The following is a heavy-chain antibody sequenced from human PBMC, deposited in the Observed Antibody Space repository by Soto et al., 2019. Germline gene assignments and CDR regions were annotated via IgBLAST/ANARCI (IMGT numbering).Heavy chain of an antibody. CDR2: INAGNGNT. V-gene: IGHV1-3*01. J-gene: IGHJ5*02. Sequence: ASVKVSCKASGYTFTSYAMHWVRQAPGQRLEWMGWINAGNGNTKYSQKFQGRVTITRDTSASTAYMELSSLRSEDTAVYYCARGSKDSSSWYGPDWFDPWGQGTLVTVSS. CDR3: ARGSKDSSSWYGPDWFDP. CDR1: GYTFTSYA. D-gene: IGHD6-13*01.